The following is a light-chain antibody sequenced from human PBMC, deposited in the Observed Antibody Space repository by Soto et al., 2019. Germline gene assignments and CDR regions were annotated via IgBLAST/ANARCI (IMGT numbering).Light chain of an antibody. CDR3: CSYTTSNTRQIV. CDR1: SSDVGGYNY. CDR2: DVS. Sequence: QSALTQPASVSGSPGQSITISCTGTSSDVGGYNYVSWYQHHPGKAPNLMIYDVSNRPSGVSNRFSGSKPGNTASLTISGLQPEDEADYYCCSYTTSNTRQIVVGTGTKLTVL. V-gene: IGLV2-14*03. J-gene: IGLJ1*01.